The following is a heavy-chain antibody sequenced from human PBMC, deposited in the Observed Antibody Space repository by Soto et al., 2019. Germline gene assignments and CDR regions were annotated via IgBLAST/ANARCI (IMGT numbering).Heavy chain of an antibody. Sequence: ECLCRACPVSGGSISSSSYYGGWIREPPGKGLEWIGSIYYSGSTYYNPSLKSRVTISVDTSKNQFSLKLSSVTAADTAVYYCARLSVEAAGMGFYYYYGMDVWGQGTTVTVSS. CDR2: IYYSGST. D-gene: IGHD6-13*01. CDR1: GGSISSSSYY. CDR3: ARLSVEAAGMGFYYYYGMDV. J-gene: IGHJ6*02. V-gene: IGHV4-39*01.